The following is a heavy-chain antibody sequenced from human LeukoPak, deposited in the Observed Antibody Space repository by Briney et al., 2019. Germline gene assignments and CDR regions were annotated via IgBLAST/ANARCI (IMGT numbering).Heavy chain of an antibody. D-gene: IGHD5/OR15-5a*01. CDR1: GFTFSSYW. CDR3: ARGVSGTGPDI. CDR2: IKTDGSST. Sequence: GGSLRLSCAASGFTFSSYWMHWVRQAPGKGLVCVSRIKTDGSSTDYADSVKGRFTISRDNAKNTMYLQMNSLRAEDTAVYYCARGVSGTGPDIWGLGTMVTVSS. V-gene: IGHV3-74*01. J-gene: IGHJ3*02.